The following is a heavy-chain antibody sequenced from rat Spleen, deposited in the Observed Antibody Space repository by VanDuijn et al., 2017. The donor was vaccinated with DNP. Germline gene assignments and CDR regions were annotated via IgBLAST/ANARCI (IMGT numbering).Heavy chain of an antibody. J-gene: IGHJ4*01. CDR1: GYSITSNY. D-gene: IGHD1-11*01. CDR3: TRVNYGGYHYVMDA. V-gene: IGHV3-1*01. CDR2: ISYSGST. Sequence: EVQLQESGPGLVKPSQSLSLTCSVTGYSITSNYWGWIRKFPGNKMEWMGYISYSGSTTYNPSLKSRISITRDTSENQFFLHLNSVTTEDTATYYCTRVNYGGYHYVMDAWGQGASVTVSS.